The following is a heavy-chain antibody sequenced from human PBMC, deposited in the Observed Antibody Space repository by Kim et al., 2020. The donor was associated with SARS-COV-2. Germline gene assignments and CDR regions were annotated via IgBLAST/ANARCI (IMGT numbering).Heavy chain of an antibody. Sequence: SVNGRFTISRDNAKNSLYLQMNSLRAEDTAVYYCARGMVAAAGYYYYGMDVWGQGTTVTVSS. D-gene: IGHD6-13*01. CDR3: ARGMVAAAGYYYYGMDV. J-gene: IGHJ6*02. V-gene: IGHV3-48*03.